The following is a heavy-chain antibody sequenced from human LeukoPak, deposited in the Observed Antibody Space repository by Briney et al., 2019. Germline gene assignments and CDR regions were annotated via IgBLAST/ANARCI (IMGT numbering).Heavy chain of an antibody. J-gene: IGHJ4*02. D-gene: IGHD6-19*01. CDR2: ISSSGSTI. CDR1: GFTFSSYE. CDR3: AKEGQWGVLFDY. V-gene: IGHV3-48*03. Sequence: GGSLRLSCAASGFTFSSYEMNWVRQAPGKGLEWVSYISSSGSTIYYADSVKGRFTISRDNAKNSLYLQMNSLRAEDTALYYCAKEGQWGVLFDYWGQGTLVTVST.